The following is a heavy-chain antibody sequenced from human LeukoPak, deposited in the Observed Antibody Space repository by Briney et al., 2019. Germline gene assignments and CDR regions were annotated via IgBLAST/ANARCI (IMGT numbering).Heavy chain of an antibody. CDR1: GFTFPNYA. D-gene: IGHD3-9*01. CDR3: AKAPSRAYLFRPFDV. V-gene: IGHV3-23*01. J-gene: IGHJ3*01. Sequence: PGGSLRLSCAASGFTFPNYAMSWVRQAPAEGLEWVSTILVSGGNTYYADSVKGRFTIPRDNSKNTLYLQMNGLRAEDTAVYYCAKAPSRAYLFRPFDVWGQGTMVTVSS. CDR2: ILVSGGNT.